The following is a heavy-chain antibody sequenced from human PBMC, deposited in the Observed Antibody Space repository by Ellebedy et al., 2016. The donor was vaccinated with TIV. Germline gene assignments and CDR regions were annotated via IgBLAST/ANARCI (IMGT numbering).Heavy chain of an antibody. J-gene: IGHJ4*02. CDR1: GYSFTGYY. D-gene: IGHD3-10*01. CDR2: ISPDSGGT. CDR3: ARVRGRIVLDY. V-gene: IGHV1-2*02. Sequence: ASVKVSCKASGYSFTGYYLHWVRQAPGQGLEWMGWISPDSGGTKYAQKFEGRVTMTRDTSINTAYMELSRLRSDDTAVYYCARVRGRIVLDYWGQGTVVTVSS.